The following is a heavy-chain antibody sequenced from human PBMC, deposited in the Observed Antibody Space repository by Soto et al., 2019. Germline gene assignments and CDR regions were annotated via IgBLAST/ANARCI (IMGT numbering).Heavy chain of an antibody. CDR2: IKQDGSDK. CDR1: GFTFRSYW. J-gene: IGHJ4*02. V-gene: IGHV3-7*01. CDR3: ARVWNDGRIDY. Sequence: EVQLVESGGGLVQPGGSLRLSCAGSGFTFRSYWMSWVRQAPGKGLEWVANIKQDGSDKYYVDSVKGRFTISRDNAENSLYLQMNSLRAEDTAVYYCARVWNDGRIDYWVQGTLVTVSS. D-gene: IGHD1-1*01.